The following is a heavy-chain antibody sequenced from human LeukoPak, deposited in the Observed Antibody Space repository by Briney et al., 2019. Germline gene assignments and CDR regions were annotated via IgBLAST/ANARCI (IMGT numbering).Heavy chain of an antibody. CDR3: ARAAGMVDY. J-gene: IGHJ4*02. CDR1: GGSISSGDYY. V-gene: IGHV4-30-4*01. CDR2: IYYSGIT. Sequence: SETLSLTCTVSGGSISSGDYYWSWIRQPPGQGLEWIGYIYYSGITYYNPSLKSQVTISVDTSKNQFSLFSLKLSSVTAADTAVYYCARAAGMVDYWGQGTLVTVSS. D-gene: IGHD3-10*01.